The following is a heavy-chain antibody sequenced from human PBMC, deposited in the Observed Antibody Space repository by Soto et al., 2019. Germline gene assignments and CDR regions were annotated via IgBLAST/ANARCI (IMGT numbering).Heavy chain of an antibody. CDR2: ISYDGSNK. Sequence: PGGSLRLSCAASGFTFSSYGMHWVRQAPGKGLEWVAVISYDGSNKYYADSVKGRFTISRDNSKNTMYLQMNSLRAEDTAVYYCAKDLVDQGRVVTAIRYTYGYYYGMDGWGQGTTVTVSS. CDR3: AKDLVDQGRVVTAIRYTYGYYYGMDG. CDR1: GFTFSSYG. D-gene: IGHD2-21*02. J-gene: IGHJ6*02. V-gene: IGHV3-30*18.